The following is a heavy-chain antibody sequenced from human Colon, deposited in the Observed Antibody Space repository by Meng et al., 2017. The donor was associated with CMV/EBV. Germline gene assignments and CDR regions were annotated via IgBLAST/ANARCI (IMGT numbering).Heavy chain of an antibody. Sequence: ASVKVSCKTSGYTANGYYIHWVRQAPGQGREWMGWINTNSGDANYARTFLGRVTMTADTSISTAYMELRGLSSGDAAVYYCGREGAYASSSGLGLWGPGALVTVSS. D-gene: IGHD6-6*01. CDR2: INTNSGDA. J-gene: IGHJ4*02. CDR1: GYTANGYY. V-gene: IGHV1-2*02. CDR3: GREGAYASSSGLGL.